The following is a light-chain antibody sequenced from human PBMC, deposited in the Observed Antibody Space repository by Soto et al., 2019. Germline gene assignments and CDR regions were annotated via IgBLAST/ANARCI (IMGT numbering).Light chain of an antibody. V-gene: IGKV1-39*01. Sequence: DIQMTQSPSSLSASVGARVTITCRASQNIASYLNWYQQRPGKAPELLIYAASSLQSGVPLRFSGSGSGTEFTLTIDSLQPEDFASYYCQQNFNVPRTFGQGTKVEI. CDR2: AAS. J-gene: IGKJ1*01. CDR1: QNIASY. CDR3: QQNFNVPRT.